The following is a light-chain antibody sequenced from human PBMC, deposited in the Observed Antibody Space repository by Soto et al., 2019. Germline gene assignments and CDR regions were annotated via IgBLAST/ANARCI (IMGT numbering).Light chain of an antibody. CDR1: ETVRSH. Sequence: EVVMTQSPFTLSVSPGERATLSCRASETVRSHLAWYQQKPGQTPRLLIYGTSNRAAGIPARFSGSGSGTEFTLTIGSLQSEDFAVYYCQQYNQWVWTFGQGTKVDIK. CDR3: QQYNQWVWT. CDR2: GTS. V-gene: IGKV3-15*01. J-gene: IGKJ1*01.